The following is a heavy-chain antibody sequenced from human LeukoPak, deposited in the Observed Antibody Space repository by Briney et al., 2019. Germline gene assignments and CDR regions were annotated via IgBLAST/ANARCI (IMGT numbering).Heavy chain of an antibody. CDR1: GFTFSDYY. V-gene: IGHV3-11*04. Sequence: KPGGSLRLSCAASGFTFSDYYMSWIRQAPGKGLEWVSYISSSGSTIYYADSVKGRFTISRDNSKNTLYLQMNSLRSEDTAIYYCAKRGDSSGYPAYFDYWGQGTLVTVSS. J-gene: IGHJ4*02. CDR3: AKRGDSSGYPAYFDY. D-gene: IGHD3-22*01. CDR2: ISSSGSTI.